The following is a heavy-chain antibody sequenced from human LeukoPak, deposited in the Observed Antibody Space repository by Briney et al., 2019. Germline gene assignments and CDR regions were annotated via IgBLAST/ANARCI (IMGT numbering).Heavy chain of an antibody. CDR1: GVSISSYY. D-gene: IGHD4-23*01. J-gene: IGHJ3*02. CDR2: IYYSGST. Sequence: SETLSLTCTVSGVSISSYYWSWIRQPPGKGLEWIGYIYYSGSTNYNPSLKSRVTISVDTSKNQFSLKLSSVTAAGTAVYYCARRELKGGNSGDAFDIWGQGTMVTVSS. CDR3: ARRELKGGNSGDAFDI. V-gene: IGHV4-59*01.